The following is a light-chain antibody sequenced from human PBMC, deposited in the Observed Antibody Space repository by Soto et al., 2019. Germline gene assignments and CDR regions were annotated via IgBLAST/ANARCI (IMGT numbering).Light chain of an antibody. J-gene: IGKJ5*01. CDR1: QSVSSN. Sequence: EIVMTPSPATLSVSPGERATLSCRASQSVSSNLAWYQQKPGQAPRLLIYGASSRATGIPDRFSGSGSGTDFTLTISRLEPEDFALYYCQQRSNWPPEITFGQGTRLEIK. CDR2: GAS. CDR3: QQRSNWPPEIT. V-gene: IGKV3D-20*02.